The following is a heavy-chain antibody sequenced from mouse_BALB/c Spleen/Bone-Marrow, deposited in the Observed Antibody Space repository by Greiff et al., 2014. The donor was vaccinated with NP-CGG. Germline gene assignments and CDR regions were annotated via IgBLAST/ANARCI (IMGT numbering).Heavy chain of an antibody. D-gene: IGHD1-1*01. V-gene: IGHV14-3*02. CDR3: AAYYYGSSQFAY. CDR1: GFNIKDTY. CDR2: IDPANGNT. J-gene: IGHJ3*01. Sequence: EVQLQQSGAGLVKPGASVKLSCTASGFNIKDTYMHWVKRRPEQGLEWIGRIDPANGNTKYDPKFQGKATITADTSSNTAYLQLSSLTSEDTAVYYCAAYYYGSSQFAYWGQGTLVTVSA.